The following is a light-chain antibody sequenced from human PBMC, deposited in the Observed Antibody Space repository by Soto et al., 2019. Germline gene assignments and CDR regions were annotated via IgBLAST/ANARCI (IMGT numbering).Light chain of an antibody. J-gene: IGKJ1*01. CDR3: QHYNSYSEA. CDR1: QDIRSA. V-gene: IGKV1-5*03. Sequence: DIQLTQSPSSLSASVGDRVTITCRASQDIRSALGWYQQKPGKAPKLLIYKASTLKSGVPSRFSGSGSGTEFTLTISSLQPDDFATYYCQHYNSYSEAFGQGTKVELK. CDR2: KAS.